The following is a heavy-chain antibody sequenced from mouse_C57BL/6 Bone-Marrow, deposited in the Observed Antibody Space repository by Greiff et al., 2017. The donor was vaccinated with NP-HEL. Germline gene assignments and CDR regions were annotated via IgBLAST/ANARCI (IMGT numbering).Heavy chain of an antibody. D-gene: IGHD2-4*01. CDR3: AKYDYDTY. Sequence: QVQLQQSGPELVKPGASVKISCKASGYAFSSSWMHWVKQRPGKGLEWIGRIYPGDGDTNYNGKFKGKATLTADKSSSTAYMQLSSLTAEDAAVYCCAKYDYDTYWGQGTTLTVSS. V-gene: IGHV1-82*01. CDR1: GYAFSSSW. J-gene: IGHJ2*01. CDR2: IYPGDGDT.